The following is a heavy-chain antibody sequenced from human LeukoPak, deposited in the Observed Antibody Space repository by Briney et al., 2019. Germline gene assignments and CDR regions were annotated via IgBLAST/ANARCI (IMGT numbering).Heavy chain of an antibody. CDR2: IYYSGST. D-gene: IGHD6-13*01. CDR3: ASGIAAAELYYYMDV. J-gene: IGHJ6*03. V-gene: IGHV4-39*01. CDR1: GGSISSSSYC. Sequence: PSETLSLTCTVSGGSISSSSYCWGWIRQPPGKGLEWIGSIYYSGSTYYNPSLKSRVTISVDTSKNQFSLKLSSVTAADTAVYYCASGIAAAELYYYMDVWGKGTTVTVSS.